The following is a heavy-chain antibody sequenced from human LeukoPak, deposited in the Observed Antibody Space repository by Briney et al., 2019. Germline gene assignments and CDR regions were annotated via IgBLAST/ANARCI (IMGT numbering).Heavy chain of an antibody. CDR3: AREIPAAAFDI. J-gene: IGHJ3*02. Sequence: SETLSLTCTVSGGSISSGGYYWSWIRQHPGKGLEWIGYIYYSGSTYYNPSLKSRVTISVDTSKNQFSLKLSSVTAADTAVYYCAREIPAAAFDIWGQGTMVTVSS. D-gene: IGHD2-15*01. CDR1: GGSISSGGYY. CDR2: IYYSGST. V-gene: IGHV4-31*03.